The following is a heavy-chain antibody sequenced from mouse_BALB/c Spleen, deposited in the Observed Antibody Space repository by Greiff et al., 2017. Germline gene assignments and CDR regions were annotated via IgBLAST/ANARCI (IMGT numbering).Heavy chain of an antibody. CDR1: GYTFTSYY. Sequence: QVQLQQSGAELVKPGASVKLSCKASGYTFTSYYMYWVKQRPGQGLEWIGEINPSNGGTNFNEKFKSKATLTVDKSSSTAYMQLSSLTSEDSAVYYCTRRGYYGYYAMDYWGQGTSVTGSS. D-gene: IGHD1-2*01. CDR3: TRRGYYGYYAMDY. J-gene: IGHJ4*01. V-gene: IGHV1S81*02. CDR2: INPSNGGT.